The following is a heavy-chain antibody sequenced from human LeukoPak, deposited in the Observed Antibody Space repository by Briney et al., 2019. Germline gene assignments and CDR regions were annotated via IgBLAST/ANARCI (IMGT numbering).Heavy chain of an antibody. CDR3: ARDGGSGWYDY. CDR2: MHPSGST. D-gene: IGHD6-19*01. Sequence: PSETLSLTCTVSGGSISSYYWSWIRQPAEKGLEWIGRMHPSGSTNYSPSLKSRLTVSLDTSKNQFSLKLTSVTAADTAIYYCARDGGSGWYDYWGQGTLVTVSS. CDR1: GGSISSYY. J-gene: IGHJ4*02. V-gene: IGHV4-4*07.